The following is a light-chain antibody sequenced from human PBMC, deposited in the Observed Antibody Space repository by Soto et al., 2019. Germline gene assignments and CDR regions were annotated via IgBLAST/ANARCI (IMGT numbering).Light chain of an antibody. V-gene: IGKV3-20*01. CDR3: HHYGSSPET. CDR1: QSVSSSY. CDR2: GAS. J-gene: IGKJ1*01. Sequence: EIVLTQSPGTLSLSPGEGATLSCRASQSVSSSYLAWYQQKPGQAPRLLIYGASSRATGIPDRFSGSGSGTDFTLTISRLEPDEFSVYYCHHYGSSPETFGQGTKVEIK.